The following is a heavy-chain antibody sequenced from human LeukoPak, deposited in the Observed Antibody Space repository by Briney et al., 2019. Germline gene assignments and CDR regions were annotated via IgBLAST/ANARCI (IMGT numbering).Heavy chain of an antibody. CDR3: ARADYDILTGYSYYLDY. J-gene: IGHJ4*02. CDR2: IYYSGST. CDR1: GGTISSYY. V-gene: IGHV4-59*01. D-gene: IGHD3-9*01. Sequence: SETLSLTCTVSGGTISSYYWRWIRQPPGKGLEWIGYIYYSGSTNYNPSLKSRVTISVDTSKNQFSLKLSAVTAADTAVYYCARADYDILTGYSYYLDYWGQGTLVTVSS.